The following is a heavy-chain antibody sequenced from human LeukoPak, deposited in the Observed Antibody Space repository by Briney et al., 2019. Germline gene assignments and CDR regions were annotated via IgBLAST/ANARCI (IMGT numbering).Heavy chain of an antibody. CDR1: GVTISSYY. Sequence: PSETLSLTCSVCGVTISSYYWRWLRPPPGKGLVWIGNIYYSGSNNYSPSLKSRITISVDTSKNQLSLKLSSVTAADTAVYYCARDRDSSGYYCFDYWGQGTLVTVSS. V-gene: IGHV4-59*01. CDR3: ARDRDSSGYYCFDY. CDR2: IYYSGSN. D-gene: IGHD3-22*01. J-gene: IGHJ4*02.